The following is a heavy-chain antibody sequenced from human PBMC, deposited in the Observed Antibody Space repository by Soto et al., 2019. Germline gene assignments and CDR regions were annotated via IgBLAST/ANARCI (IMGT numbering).Heavy chain of an antibody. Sequence: EVQLVESGGGLVQPGGSLRLSCAASGFTFSSYSMNWVRQAPGKGLEWVSYISSSSSTIYYADSVKGRFTISRDNAKNSLYLQMNSLRAEDTAVYYCAREKDGSTFGYWGQGTLVTVSS. J-gene: IGHJ4*02. CDR3: AREKDGSTFGY. CDR1: GFTFSSYS. CDR2: ISSSSSTI. V-gene: IGHV3-48*01. D-gene: IGHD3-10*01.